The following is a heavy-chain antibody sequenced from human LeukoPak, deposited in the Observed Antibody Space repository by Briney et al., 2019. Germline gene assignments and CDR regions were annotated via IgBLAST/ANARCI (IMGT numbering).Heavy chain of an antibody. CDR2: IYYSGST. J-gene: IGHJ4*02. CDR1: GDSISSYY. D-gene: IGHD2-15*01. CDR3: ARAGPRVVAAMGYYFDS. V-gene: IGHV4-59*01. Sequence: SETLSLTCTVSGDSISSYYWSWIRQPPGKGLEWIGYIYYSGSTNYNPSLESRVTISVDTPKNQFSLKLNSVTAADTAVYYCARAGPRVVAAMGYYFDSWGQGTLVTVSS.